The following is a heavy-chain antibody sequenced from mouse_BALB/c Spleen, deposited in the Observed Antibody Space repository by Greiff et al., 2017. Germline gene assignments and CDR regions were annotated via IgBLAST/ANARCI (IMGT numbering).Heavy chain of an antibody. CDR1: GFSLTSYG. J-gene: IGHJ3*01. V-gene: IGHV2-9*02. CDR3: AREKDYYGSSYVGFAY. Sequence: VKLMESGPGLVAPSQSLSITCTVSGFSLTSYGVHWVRQPPGKGLEWLGVIWAGGSTNYNSALMSRLSISKDNSKSQVFLKMNSLQTDDTAMYYCAREKDYYGSSYVGFAYWGQGTLVTVSA. CDR2: IWAGGST. D-gene: IGHD1-1*01.